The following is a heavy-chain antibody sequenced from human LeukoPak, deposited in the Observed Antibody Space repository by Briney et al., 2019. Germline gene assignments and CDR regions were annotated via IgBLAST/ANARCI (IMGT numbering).Heavy chain of an antibody. V-gene: IGHV1-18*04. D-gene: IGHD4-11*01. J-gene: IGHJ1*01. CDR1: GYTFTSYY. CDR3: ARDKAVTTELTQYFHH. Sequence: ASVKVSCKASGYTFTSYYMHWVRQAPGQGLEWRGWISGYNGYTNYAQKFQFRVTMTTDTSTSTAYMELRSLTSDDTAVYYCARDKAVTTELTQYFHHWGQGTLVTVSS. CDR2: ISGYNGYT.